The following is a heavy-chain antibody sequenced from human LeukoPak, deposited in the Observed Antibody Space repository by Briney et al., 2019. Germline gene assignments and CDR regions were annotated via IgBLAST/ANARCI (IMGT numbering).Heavy chain of an antibody. Sequence: GGSLRLSCAASGFSFSSYSMNWVRQAPGKGLEWVSSISSSSSYIYYADSVKGRFTISRDNAKNSLYLQMNSLRAEDTAVYYCARYVSYDFWSGYQIYYYYYYMDVWGKGTTVTVSS. D-gene: IGHD3-3*01. V-gene: IGHV3-21*01. J-gene: IGHJ6*03. CDR1: GFSFSSYS. CDR2: ISSSSSYI. CDR3: ARYVSYDFWSGYQIYYYYYYMDV.